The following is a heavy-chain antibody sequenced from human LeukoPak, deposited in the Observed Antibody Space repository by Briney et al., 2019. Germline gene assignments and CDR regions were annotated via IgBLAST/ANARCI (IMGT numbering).Heavy chain of an antibody. CDR3: ARHESGSPSAAFDS. Sequence: SETLSLTRAVYGGSFSDNLWSWIRQPPGKGLEYVGEINHRGNTAYNPSLKSRVTLSVDTSNNQFSLNLISVTAADTAVYYCARHESGSPSAAFDSWGQGTMVTVSS. CDR1: GGSFSDNL. D-gene: IGHD6-6*01. CDR2: INHRGNT. J-gene: IGHJ3*01. V-gene: IGHV4-34*01.